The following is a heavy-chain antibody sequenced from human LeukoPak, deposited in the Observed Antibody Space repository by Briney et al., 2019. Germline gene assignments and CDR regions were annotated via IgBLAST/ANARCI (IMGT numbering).Heavy chain of an antibody. CDR1: GGSFSGNY. CDR2: SSPTGDIT. D-gene: IGHD2-21*01. V-gene: IGHV4-34*01. Sequence: SETLSLTCAVYGGSFSGNYWTLIRQTPGRGLEWIGESSPTGDITGYNPSLRGRATISVDSSKKQFSLKLTSVTAADTGVYYCARVPDFIARPCDSWGPGTLVTVSS. J-gene: IGHJ4*02. CDR3: ARVPDFIARPCDS.